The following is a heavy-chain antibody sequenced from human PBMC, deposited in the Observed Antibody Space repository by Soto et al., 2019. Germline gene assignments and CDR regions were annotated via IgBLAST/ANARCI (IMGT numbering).Heavy chain of an antibody. CDR1: GFTFSRYN. J-gene: IGHJ4*02. CDR2: ISGSSGTI. CDR3: ARDNHGSGSYYVSPFDF. Sequence: GGSLRLSCAASGFTFSRYNMNWVRQAPGKGLEWLFSISGSSGTIYFADSVKGRLTVSRDNAKNSLYLQMNSLRDEDTAVYYCARDNHGSGSYYVSPFDFWGQGTLVTVSS. V-gene: IGHV3-48*02. D-gene: IGHD3-10*01.